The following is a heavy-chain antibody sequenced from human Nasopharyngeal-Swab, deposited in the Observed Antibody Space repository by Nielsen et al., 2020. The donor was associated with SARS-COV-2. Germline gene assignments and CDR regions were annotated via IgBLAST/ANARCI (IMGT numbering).Heavy chain of an antibody. CDR3: AKDQATSIVGADDAFDI. CDR1: GFTFSSYA. V-gene: IGHV3-23*01. J-gene: IGHJ3*02. Sequence: GESLKISCAASGFTFSSYAMSWVRQAPGKGLEWVSAISGSGGSTYYADSVKGRFTISRDTSKNTLYLQMNSLRAEDTAVYYCAKDQATSIVGADDAFDIWGQGTMVTVSS. D-gene: IGHD1-26*01. CDR2: ISGSGGST.